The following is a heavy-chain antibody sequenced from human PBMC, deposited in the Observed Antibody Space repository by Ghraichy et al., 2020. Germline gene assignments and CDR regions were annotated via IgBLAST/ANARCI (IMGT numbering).Heavy chain of an antibody. Sequence: GGSLRLSCAASGFTFSSYAMSWVRQAPGKGLEWVSAISGSGGSTYYADSVKGRFTISRDNSKNTLYLQMNSLRAEDTAVYYCAKGPSMIVVVITGPEFFWDYWGQGTLVTVSS. CDR2: ISGSGGST. CDR3: AKGPSMIVVVITGPEFFWDY. V-gene: IGHV3-23*01. CDR1: GFTFSSYA. D-gene: IGHD3-22*01. J-gene: IGHJ4*02.